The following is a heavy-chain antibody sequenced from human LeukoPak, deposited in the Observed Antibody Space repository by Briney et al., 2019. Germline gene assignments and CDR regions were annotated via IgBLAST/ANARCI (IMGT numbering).Heavy chain of an antibody. D-gene: IGHD2-2*01. J-gene: IGHJ5*02. CDR3: ARDRCSSTSCYFYGWFDP. CDR1: GYTFTSYG. CDR2: ISAYNGNT. Sequence: ASVKVSCKASGYTFTSYGISWVRQAPGQGLEWMGWISAYNGNTNYAQKLQGRVTMTTDTSTSTAYMELRSLRSDDTAVYYCARDRCSSTSCYFYGWFDPWGQGTLVTVSS. V-gene: IGHV1-18*01.